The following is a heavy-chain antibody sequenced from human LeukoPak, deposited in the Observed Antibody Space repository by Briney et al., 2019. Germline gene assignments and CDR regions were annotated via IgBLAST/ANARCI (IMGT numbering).Heavy chain of an antibody. CDR3: ARDLSSSWYSLAY. CDR2: INWDGGST. Sequence: GGSLRLSCADSGFTFKDYGMSWVRQAPGKGVHGVSGINWDGGSTGYAGSVKGRFTISRDNARKSLYLQIHSLRPEDTALYYCARDLSSSWYSLAYWGHGTLVIVSS. J-gene: IGHJ4*01. D-gene: IGHD6-13*01. CDR1: GFTFKDYG. V-gene: IGHV3-20*04.